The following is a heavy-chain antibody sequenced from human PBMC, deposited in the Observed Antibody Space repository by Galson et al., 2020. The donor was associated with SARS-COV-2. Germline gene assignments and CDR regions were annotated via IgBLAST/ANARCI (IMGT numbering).Heavy chain of an antibody. Sequence: SETLSLTCTVSGGSISSYYCNWIRQPPGKGLEWIGNIYDSGNPYSGRTDYSPSLKSRLTISVDTSKNQFSLKLTSVTTADSAVYYCARGRVYGDRAPASWGQGILVTVSS. CDR2: IYDSGNPYSGRT. CDR3: ARGRVYGDRAPAS. V-gene: IGHV4-59*01. CDR1: GGSISSYY. J-gene: IGHJ4*02. D-gene: IGHD4-17*01.